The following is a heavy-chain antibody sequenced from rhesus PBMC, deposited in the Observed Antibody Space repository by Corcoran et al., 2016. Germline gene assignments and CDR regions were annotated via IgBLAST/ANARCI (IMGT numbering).Heavy chain of an antibody. D-gene: IGHD1-44*02. Sequence: QVQLQESGPGLVKPSETLSLTCTVSGFSISSVYGWSWIRQPPRQGLQWIGFIGGTSGNTNYNPSLRRRVTISKDTSKNQFSLKLSSVTAADTAVYYCARVSGSGSYRRDFDYWGQGVLVTVSS. CDR2: IGGTSGNT. CDR1: GFSISSVYG. CDR3: ARVSGSGSYRRDFDY. V-gene: IGHV4-127*01. J-gene: IGHJ4*01.